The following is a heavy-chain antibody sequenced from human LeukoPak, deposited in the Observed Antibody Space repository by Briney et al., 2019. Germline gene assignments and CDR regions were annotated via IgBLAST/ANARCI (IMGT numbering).Heavy chain of an antibody. D-gene: IGHD1-26*01. CDR3: ARLPGGSYYDPGPPRLDY. CDR1: GFTFRSSW. Sequence: PGGSLRLSCAASGFTFRSSWMHWVRQAPGKGLEWVSYISSSSSTIYYADSVKGRFTISKDDAKNSLYLQMNSLRDEDTAVYYCARLPGGSYYDPGPPRLDYWGQGTLVTVSS. J-gene: IGHJ4*02. V-gene: IGHV3-48*02. CDR2: ISSSSSTI.